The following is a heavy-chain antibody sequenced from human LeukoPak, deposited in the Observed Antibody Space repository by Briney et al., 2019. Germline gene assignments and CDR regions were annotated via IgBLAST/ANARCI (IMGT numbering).Heavy chain of an antibody. CDR1: GFTFSDYY. J-gene: IGHJ4*02. Sequence: GGSLRLSCAASGFTFSDYYMNWIRQAPRKGLEWVSYISNSGAHTDYADSVKGRFTISRGNAKNSLYLEMNSLRAEDTAVYYCGRPDYWGQGTLVTVSS. CDR3: GRPDY. CDR2: ISNSGAHT. V-gene: IGHV3-11*03.